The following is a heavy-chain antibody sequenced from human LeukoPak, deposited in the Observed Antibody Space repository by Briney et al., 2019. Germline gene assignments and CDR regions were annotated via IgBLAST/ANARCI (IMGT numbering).Heavy chain of an antibody. CDR2: IYYSGST. D-gene: IGHD3-3*01. CDR1: GGSISSSNYY. Sequence: PSETLSLTCTVSGGSISSSNYYWGWIRQPPGKGLEWIGSIYYSGSTYYNSSLKSRVTISVDTSKNQFSLKLSSVTAADTAVYYCARGYDFWSGYVFDSWGQGTLVTVSS. J-gene: IGHJ4*02. CDR3: ARGYDFWSGYVFDS. V-gene: IGHV4-39*01.